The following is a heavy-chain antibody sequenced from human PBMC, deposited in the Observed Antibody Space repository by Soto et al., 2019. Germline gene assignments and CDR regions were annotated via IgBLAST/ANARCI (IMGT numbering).Heavy chain of an antibody. J-gene: IGHJ5*01. CDR1: GYTFTKYC. V-gene: IGHV1-18*01. CDR2: ISASNGNT. D-gene: IGHD1-7*01. CDR3: ARDVDIGTRPTGDWFDS. Sequence: ASVKVSCKASGYTFTKYCISWLLQAPGEGLEWMGWISASNGNTHYAQRFQGRVTVTTDTSTSTAYMELRILRSDDTAVYYCARDVDIGTRPTGDWFDSWGQGTLVTVSS.